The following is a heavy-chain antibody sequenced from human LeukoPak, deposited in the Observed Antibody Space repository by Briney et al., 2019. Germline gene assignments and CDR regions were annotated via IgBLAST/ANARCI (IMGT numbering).Heavy chain of an antibody. J-gene: IGHJ4*02. D-gene: IGHD3-10*01. V-gene: IGHV4-4*07. CDR1: GGSISSYY. Sequence: SETLSLTCTVSGGSISSYYWSGIRQPAGKGLEWIGRIYTSGSTNYNPSLKSRVTMSVDTSKNQFSLKLSSVTAADTAVYYCARETPSSYYYGSGSFDYWGQGTLVTVSS. CDR3: ARETPSSYYYGSGSFDY. CDR2: IYTSGST.